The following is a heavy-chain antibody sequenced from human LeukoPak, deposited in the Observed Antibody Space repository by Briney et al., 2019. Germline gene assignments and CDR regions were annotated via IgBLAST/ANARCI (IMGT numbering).Heavy chain of an antibody. Sequence: SVKVSCKASGGTFSSYTISWVRQAPGQGLEWMGRIIPILGIANYAQKFQGRVTITADKSTSTAYMELSSLRSEDTAVYYRARGSIAARRDWFDPWGQGTLVTVSS. J-gene: IGHJ5*02. V-gene: IGHV1-69*02. D-gene: IGHD6-6*01. CDR2: IIPILGIA. CDR1: GGTFSSYT. CDR3: ARGSIAARRDWFDP.